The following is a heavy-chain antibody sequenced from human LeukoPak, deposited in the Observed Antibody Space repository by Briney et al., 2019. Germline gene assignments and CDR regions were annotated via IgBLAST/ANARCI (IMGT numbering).Heavy chain of an antibody. Sequence: GASVKVSCKASGYTFTSYGISWVRQAPGQGLEWMGWISAYNGNTNYAQKLQGRVTMTTDTSTSTAYMELRSLRSDDTAVYYCGRVTGITIFGVVIPSDYWGQGTLVTVSS. J-gene: IGHJ4*02. D-gene: IGHD3-3*01. CDR3: GRVTGITIFGVVIPSDY. CDR2: ISAYNGNT. V-gene: IGHV1-18*01. CDR1: GYTFTSYG.